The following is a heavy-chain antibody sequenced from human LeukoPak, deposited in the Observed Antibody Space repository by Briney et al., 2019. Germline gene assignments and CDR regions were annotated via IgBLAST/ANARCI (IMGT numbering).Heavy chain of an antibody. V-gene: IGHV4-30-4*01. CDR3: ARAWTSAGRFDF. J-gene: IGHJ4*02. CDR2: IYYSGGT. Sequence: SQTLSLTCTVSGDSISNGDYYWSWIRHPPGKGLEWLGYIYYSGGTYYNPSLKSRLTISVDTPRNQFSLKLSSVTAADTAVYYCARAWTSAGRFDFWGQGTLVPVSS. D-gene: IGHD6-13*01. CDR1: GDSISNGDYY.